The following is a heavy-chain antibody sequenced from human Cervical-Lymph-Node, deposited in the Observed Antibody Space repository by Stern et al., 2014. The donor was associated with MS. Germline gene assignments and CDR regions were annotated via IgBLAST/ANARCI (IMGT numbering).Heavy chain of an antibody. J-gene: IGHJ6*02. Sequence: EVQLVQSGGGLVKPGGSLRLSCAASGFPFSSYSMNWVRQAPGKGLAWVSSSSSSSSYIYYADSVKGRFTISRDNAKNSLYLQMNSLRAEDTAVYYCAREEAVAGISVWGQGTTVTVSS. V-gene: IGHV3-21*01. CDR3: AREEAVAGISV. D-gene: IGHD6-19*01. CDR1: GFPFSSYS. CDR2: SSSSSSYI.